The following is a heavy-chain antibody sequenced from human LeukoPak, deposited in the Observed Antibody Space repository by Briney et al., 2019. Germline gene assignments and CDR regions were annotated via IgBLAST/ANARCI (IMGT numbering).Heavy chain of an antibody. CDR2: ISGGGETT. D-gene: IGHD4-17*01. V-gene: IGHV3-23*01. Sequence: GGSLRLTCAASGFTFNNYAMNWVRQASGKGLEWVSSISGGGETTYYADSAKGRFTISRDNSQNTLYLQMNSLRAEDTAVYYCARDYADYVGYFFFDYWGQGTLVTVSS. CDR3: ARDYADYVGYFFFDY. CDR1: GFTFNNYA. J-gene: IGHJ4*02.